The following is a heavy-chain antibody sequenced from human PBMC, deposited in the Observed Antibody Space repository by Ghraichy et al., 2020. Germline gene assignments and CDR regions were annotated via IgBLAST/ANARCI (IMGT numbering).Heavy chain of an antibody. CDR2: INHSGST. CDR1: GGPFSGYY. D-gene: IGHD5/OR15-5a*01. V-gene: IGHV4-34*01. J-gene: IGHJ4*02. CDR3: VTLGGGLATPSVWATVYYFDY. Sequence: SQTLSLTCVVYGGPFSGYYWSWIRQAPGKGLEWIGQINHSGSTTYNPSLESRVTISLDKSNDQFSLKLSSVTAADTAVYYCVTLGGGLATPSVWATVYYFDYWGQGTLVTVSS.